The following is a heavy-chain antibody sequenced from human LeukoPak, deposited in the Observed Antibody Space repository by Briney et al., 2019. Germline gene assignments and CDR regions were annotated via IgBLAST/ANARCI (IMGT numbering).Heavy chain of an antibody. CDR1: GFTFSSYG. J-gene: IGHJ4*02. CDR2: IRYDGSNK. Sequence: GGSLRLSCAVSGFTFSSYGMHWVRQAPGKGLEWVAFIRYDGSNKYYADSVKGRFTISRDNSKNTLYLQLNSLRVDDAAIYYCAKHRRSTLVTAYFDSWGQGTLVTVSS. CDR3: AKHRRSTLVTAYFDS. D-gene: IGHD2-21*02. V-gene: IGHV3-30*02.